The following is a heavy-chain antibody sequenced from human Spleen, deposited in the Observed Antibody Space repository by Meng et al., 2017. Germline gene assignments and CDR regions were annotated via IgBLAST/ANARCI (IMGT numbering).Heavy chain of an antibody. J-gene: IGHJ4*01. CDR2: ISSGGENT. Sequence: GGSLRLSCGASGFPFNTCGMTWVRQSPGKGLEWVSTISSGGENTHYADSVKGRFIISRDNSKDTFYLEMTSLRVEDTARYYCARDAGCLTGTMFDHWGQGNQVTRFS. D-gene: IGHD4-17*01. V-gene: IGHV3-23*01. CDR3: ARDAGCLTGTMFDH. CDR1: GFPFNTCG.